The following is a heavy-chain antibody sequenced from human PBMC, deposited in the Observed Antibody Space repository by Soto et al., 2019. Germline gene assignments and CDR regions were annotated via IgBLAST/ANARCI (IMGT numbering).Heavy chain of an antibody. D-gene: IGHD3-22*01. J-gene: IGHJ4*02. CDR2: IYYSGST. CDR3: ARGERNYYDSSGPDY. Sequence: SETLSLTCTVSGGSISSGDYYWSWIRQPPGKGLEWIGYIYYSGSTNYNPSLKSRVTISVDTSKNQFSLKLSSVTAADTAVYYCARGERNYYDSSGPDYWGQGTLVTVSS. V-gene: IGHV4-61*08. CDR1: GGSISSGDYY.